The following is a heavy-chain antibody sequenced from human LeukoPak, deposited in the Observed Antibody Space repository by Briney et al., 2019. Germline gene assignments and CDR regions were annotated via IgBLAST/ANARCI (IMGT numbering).Heavy chain of an antibody. Sequence: PSETLSLTCTVSGGSISSYYWSWIRQPPGKGLEWIGSIYYSGSTYYNPSLKSRVTISVDTSKNQFSLKLSSVTAADTAVYYCARGSERVVVAARWFDPWGQGTLVTVSS. V-gene: IGHV4-59*05. CDR2: IYYSGST. D-gene: IGHD2-15*01. CDR3: ARGSERVVVAARWFDP. CDR1: GGSISSYY. J-gene: IGHJ5*02.